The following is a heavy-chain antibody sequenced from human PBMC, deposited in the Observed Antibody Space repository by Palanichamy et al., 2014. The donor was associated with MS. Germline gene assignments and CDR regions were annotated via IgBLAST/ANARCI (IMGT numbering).Heavy chain of an antibody. J-gene: IGHJ5*02. Sequence: QVQLQESGPGLVKPSETLSLTCSVSGGSISRYYWSWIRQPPGKGLEWIGDIHYTGSTNYNPSLKTRLTISVDTSKKRLSLNLTSVTAADTAVYYCAGSSRHPPYNWFDPWGQGTLVTFSS. D-gene: IGHD2-15*01. CDR2: IHYTGST. CDR3: AGSSRHPPYNWFDP. CDR1: GGSISRYY. V-gene: IGHV4-59*01.